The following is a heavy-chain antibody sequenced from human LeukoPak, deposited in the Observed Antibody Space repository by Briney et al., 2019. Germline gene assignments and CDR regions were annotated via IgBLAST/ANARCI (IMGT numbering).Heavy chain of an antibody. Sequence: SVKVSCKASGGTFSSYAISWVRQAPGQGLEWMGRIIPIFGIANYAQKFQGRVTMTRDTSTSTVYMELSSLRSEDTAVYYCARDGGRFPAACPDYWGQGTLVTVSS. CDR1: GGTFSSYA. CDR3: ARDGGRFPAACPDY. V-gene: IGHV1-69*04. CDR2: IIPIFGIA. J-gene: IGHJ4*02. D-gene: IGHD3-10*01.